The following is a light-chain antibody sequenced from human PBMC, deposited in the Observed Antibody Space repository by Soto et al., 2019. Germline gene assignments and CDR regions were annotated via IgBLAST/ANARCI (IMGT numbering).Light chain of an antibody. Sequence: QSALTQPASVSGSPGQSITISCTGTSSDVGGYDYVSWFQQYPGKAPSLMLYDVYRRPSGVSYRFSGSTSGNTASLTISGLQAEDEADYYCSSYTTTGTVVFGGGTKLTVL. CDR3: SSYTTTGTVV. CDR2: DVY. J-gene: IGLJ2*01. CDR1: SSDVGGYDY. V-gene: IGLV2-14*01.